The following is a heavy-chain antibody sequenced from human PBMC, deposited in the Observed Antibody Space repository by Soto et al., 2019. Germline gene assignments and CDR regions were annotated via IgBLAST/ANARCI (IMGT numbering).Heavy chain of an antibody. J-gene: IGHJ6*02. CDR1: GYTFYNFG. CDR2: ISPNSDKT. Sequence: GASVKVSCEASGYTFYNFGISWVRQAPGDGLEWMGWISPNSDKTDFAQKFQGRVTITTDVSTSTAYMELSSLRSEDTAVYYCASRITGSPNYYSVMDVWGQGTTVTVSS. D-gene: IGHD1-20*01. CDR3: ASRITGSPNYYSVMDV. V-gene: IGHV1-18*01.